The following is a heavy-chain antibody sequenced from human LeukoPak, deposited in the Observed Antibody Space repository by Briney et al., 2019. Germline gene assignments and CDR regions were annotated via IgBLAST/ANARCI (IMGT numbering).Heavy chain of an antibody. J-gene: IGHJ2*01. D-gene: IGHD6-19*01. Sequence: PGVSLRLSCAASGFTFQTCNMIWVRQAPGKGLEWVSFISSSSSTIYYADSVKGRLTISRDNAKNSLYLQMNSLRDEDTAVYYCARDSREVAGTWYLDLWGRGTLVSVSS. CDR2: ISSSSSTI. CDR1: GFTFQTCN. CDR3: ARDSREVAGTWYLDL. V-gene: IGHV3-48*02.